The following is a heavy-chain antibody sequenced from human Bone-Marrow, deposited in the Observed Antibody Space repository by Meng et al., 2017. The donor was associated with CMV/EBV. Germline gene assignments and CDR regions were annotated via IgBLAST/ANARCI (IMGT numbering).Heavy chain of an antibody. CDR1: GGSVSSGSYY. D-gene: IGHD3-10*01. CDR2: IYYSGST. V-gene: IGHV4-61*01. J-gene: IGHJ5*02. Sequence: GPLRLSCTVSGGSVSSGSYYWSWIRQPPGKGLEWIGYIYYSGSTNYNPSLKSRVTISVDTSKNQFSLKLSSVTAADTAVYYCARDPGGEAWFDPWGQGTLVTVSS. CDR3: ARDPGGEAWFDP.